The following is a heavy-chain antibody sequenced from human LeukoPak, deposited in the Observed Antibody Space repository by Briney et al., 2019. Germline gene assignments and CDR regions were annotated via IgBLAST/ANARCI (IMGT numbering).Heavy chain of an antibody. Sequence: SETLSLTCAVLGGSFRGYYWSWIRQHPGKGLEWIGYIYYSGSTYYNPALKSRVTISVDTSKNQFSLKLSSVTAADTAVYYCARETYYYDSSGYLLGGFDPWGQGTLVTVSS. CDR2: IYYSGST. CDR1: GGSFRGYY. CDR3: ARETYYYDSSGYLLGGFDP. V-gene: IGHV4-31*11. D-gene: IGHD3-22*01. J-gene: IGHJ5*02.